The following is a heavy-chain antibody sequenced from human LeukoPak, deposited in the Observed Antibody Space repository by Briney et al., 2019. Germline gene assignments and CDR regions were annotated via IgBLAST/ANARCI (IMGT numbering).Heavy chain of an antibody. J-gene: IGHJ4*02. Sequence: GGSLRLSCAASGFTFSSYEMNWVRQAPGKGLEWVSYISSSGSTIYYADSVKGRFTISRDNAKNSLYLQMNSLRAEDTAVYYCARQARIAVADSLDYWGQGTLVTVSS. D-gene: IGHD6-19*01. V-gene: IGHV3-48*03. CDR1: GFTFSSYE. CDR2: ISSSGSTI. CDR3: ARQARIAVADSLDY.